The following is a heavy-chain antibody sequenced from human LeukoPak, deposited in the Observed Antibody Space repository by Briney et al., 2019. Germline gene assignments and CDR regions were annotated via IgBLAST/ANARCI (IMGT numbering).Heavy chain of an antibody. Sequence: GGSLRLSCAASGFTFSNAWMSWVRQAPGKGLEWVGRIKSKTDGGTTDYTAPVKGRFTISRDDSKNTLYLQMNSLKTEDTAVYYCTTASSSSWSPPVDYWGQGTLVTVSS. CDR2: IKSKTDGGTT. D-gene: IGHD6-13*01. CDR3: TTASSSSWSPPVDY. CDR1: GFTFSNAW. J-gene: IGHJ4*02. V-gene: IGHV3-15*01.